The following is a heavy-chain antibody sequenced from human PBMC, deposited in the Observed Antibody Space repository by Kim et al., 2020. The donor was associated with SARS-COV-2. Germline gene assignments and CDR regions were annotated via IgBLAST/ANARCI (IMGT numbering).Heavy chain of an antibody. CDR3: ARRQFTSGWYYFDY. CDR2: INSDGSTI. V-gene: IGHV3-74*01. D-gene: IGHD6-19*01. CDR1: GFTFSSHW. J-gene: IGHJ4*02. Sequence: GGSLRLSCAASGFTFSSHWMHWVRQAPGKGLVWVSRINSDGSTISYADSVKGRFTISRDNATNTLYLQMNSLRAEDTAVYYCARRQFTSGWYYFDYWGQG.